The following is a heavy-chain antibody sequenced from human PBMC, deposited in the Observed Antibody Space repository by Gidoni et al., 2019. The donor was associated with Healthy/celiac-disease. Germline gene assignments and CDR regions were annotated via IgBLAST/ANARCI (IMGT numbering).Heavy chain of an antibody. CDR2: ILPICGTA. J-gene: IGHJ4*02. Sequence: VPLVQSGAELQKPRSSVTVSCQASAGPFPSYAITWVRPAPGQGLEWMGGILPICGTANYAQKVQGRVTITADESTSTAYMELSSLRSEDTAVYYCARGGRYYYDSSGYYFSHFDYWGQGTLVNVSS. V-gene: IGHV1-69*12. D-gene: IGHD3-22*01. CDR3: ARGGRYYYDSSGYYFSHFDY. CDR1: AGPFPSYA.